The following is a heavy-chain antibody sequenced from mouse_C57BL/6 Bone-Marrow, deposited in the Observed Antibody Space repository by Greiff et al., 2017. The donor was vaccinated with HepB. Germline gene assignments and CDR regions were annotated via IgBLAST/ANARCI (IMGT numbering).Heavy chain of an antibody. CDR1: GHTFTSYW. D-gene: IGHD2-1*01. CDR3: ARREIYCGNYFFDC. Sequence: QVQLQQPGAELVKPGASVKMSCKASGHTFTSYWITWVKQRPGQGLEWIGDIYPGSGSTNYNEKFKSKATLTVDTSSSTAYMQLSSLTSEDCAVYYCARREIYCGNYFFDCWDRGNALTVSS. CDR2: IYPGSGST. V-gene: IGHV1-55*01. J-gene: IGHJ2*01.